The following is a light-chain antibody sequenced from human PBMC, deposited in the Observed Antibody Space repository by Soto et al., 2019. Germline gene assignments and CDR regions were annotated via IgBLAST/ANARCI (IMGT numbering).Light chain of an antibody. CDR2: GAS. CDR1: LTMNNN. J-gene: IGKJ1*01. V-gene: IGKV3-15*01. CDR3: QQYNERPPWT. Sequence: EIVMTQSPATLSVSPGESVTLSCRASLTMNNNIAWYQHKPGQAPRLLIFGASSRATGVPGRFSGSGFGTEFTLSINSLQSEDFAVYYCQQYNERPPWTFGQGNTVEMK.